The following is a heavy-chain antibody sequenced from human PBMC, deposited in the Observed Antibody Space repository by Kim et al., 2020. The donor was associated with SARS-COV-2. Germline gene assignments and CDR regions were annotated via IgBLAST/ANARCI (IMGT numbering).Heavy chain of an antibody. D-gene: IGHD3-10*01. Sequence: GGSLRLSCAASGFTFSSYSMNWVRQAPGKGLEWVSSISSSSSYIYYADSVKGRFTISRDNAKNSLYLQMNSLRAEDTAVYYCARWFGELLSAYYYYGMDVWGQGTTVTVSS. CDR1: GFTFSSYS. CDR3: ARWFGELLSAYYYYGMDV. CDR2: ISSSSSYI. J-gene: IGHJ6*02. V-gene: IGHV3-21*01.